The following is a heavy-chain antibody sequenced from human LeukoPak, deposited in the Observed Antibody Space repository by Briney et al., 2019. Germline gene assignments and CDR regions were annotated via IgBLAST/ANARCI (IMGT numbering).Heavy chain of an antibody. Sequence: HWASVKVSCKASGYTFTSYGISWVRQAPGQGLEWMGWISAYNGNTNYAQKLQGRVTMTTDTSTSTAYMELRSLRSDDTAVYYCARDMISISDAFDIWGQGTMVTVSS. CDR1: GYTFTSYG. V-gene: IGHV1-18*01. D-gene: IGHD3-16*01. CDR2: ISAYNGNT. CDR3: ARDMISISDAFDI. J-gene: IGHJ3*02.